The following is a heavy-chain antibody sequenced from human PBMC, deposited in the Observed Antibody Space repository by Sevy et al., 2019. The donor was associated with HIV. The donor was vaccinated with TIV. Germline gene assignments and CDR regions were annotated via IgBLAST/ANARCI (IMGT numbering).Heavy chain of an antibody. CDR1: GFTLNSYW. V-gene: IGHV3-7*01. J-gene: IGHJ4*02. CDR3: VRAIEAYASF. CDR2: MNQDGSVK. D-gene: IGHD2-21*01. Sequence: GGSLRLSCAASGFTLNSYWMSWVRQAPGKGLEWVANMNQDGSVKYYVDSVKGRFTISRDNARNLLYLEMNNLRVGDTALYYCVRAIEAYASFWGQGTLVTVST.